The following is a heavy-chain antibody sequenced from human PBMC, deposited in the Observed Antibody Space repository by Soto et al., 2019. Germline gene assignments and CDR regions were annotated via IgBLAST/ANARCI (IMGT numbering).Heavy chain of an antibody. Sequence: PSETLSLTCTVSGGSISNYYWTWVRQPPGKGLEWIGYVYYSGSTNYNPSLESRVTISIDASKNQFSLKMKSVTAADTAVYYCVRDYLLTGFDPWGQGARVTVAS. D-gene: IGHD3-9*01. V-gene: IGHV4-59*01. CDR2: VYYSGST. CDR1: GGSISNYY. J-gene: IGHJ5*02. CDR3: VRDYLLTGFDP.